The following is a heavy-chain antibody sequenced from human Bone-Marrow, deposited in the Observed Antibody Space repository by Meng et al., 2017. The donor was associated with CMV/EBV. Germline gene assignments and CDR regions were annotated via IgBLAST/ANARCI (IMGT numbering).Heavy chain of an antibody. CDR2: MNPNSGNT. J-gene: IGHJ4*02. CDR3: TRAGNSRRAYYFDY. V-gene: IGHV1-8*01. Sequence: ASVKVSCKASGYTFTSYDINWVRQATGQGLEWMGWMNPNSGNTGYAQKFQGRVTISRDDSKSIAYLQMNSLKTEDTAVYYCTRAGNSRRAYYFDYWGQGTLVTVSS. CDR1: GYTFTSYD.